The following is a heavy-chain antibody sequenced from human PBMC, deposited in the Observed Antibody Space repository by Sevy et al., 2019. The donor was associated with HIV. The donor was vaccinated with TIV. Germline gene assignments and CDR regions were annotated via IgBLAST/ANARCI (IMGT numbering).Heavy chain of an antibody. CDR3: ARAKSPTRAFDI. J-gene: IGHJ3*02. CDR1: RFTFSDYY. CDR2: ISSSSSYT. V-gene: IGHV3-11*06. Sequence: GGSLRLSCAASRFTFSDYYMSWIRQAPGKGLEWVSYISSSSSYTNYADSVKGRFTISRDNAKNSLYLQMNSLRAEDTAVYYCARAKSPTRAFDIWGQGTMVTVSS.